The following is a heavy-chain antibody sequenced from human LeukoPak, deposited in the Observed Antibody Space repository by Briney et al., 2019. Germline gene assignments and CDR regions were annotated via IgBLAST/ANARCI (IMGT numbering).Heavy chain of an antibody. CDR2: IWYDGSNK. CDR1: GFTFSSHW. Sequence: QPGGSLRLSCAASGFTFSSHWMTWVRQAPGKGLEWVAVIWYDGSNKYYADSVKGRFTISRDNSKNTLYLQMNSLRAEDTAVYYCARPPTSSSMYYFDYWGQGTLVTVSS. V-gene: IGHV3-33*08. CDR3: ARPPTSSSMYYFDY. J-gene: IGHJ4*02. D-gene: IGHD2-2*01.